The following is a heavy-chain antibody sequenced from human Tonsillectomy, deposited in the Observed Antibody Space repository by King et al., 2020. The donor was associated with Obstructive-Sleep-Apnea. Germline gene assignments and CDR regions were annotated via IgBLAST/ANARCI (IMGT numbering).Heavy chain of an antibody. CDR2: ISYDGSNK. CDR3: AKSPPITMIVVVPHGDYFDY. Sequence: VQLVESGGGVVQPGRSLRLSCAASGFTFSSYGMHWVRQAPGKGLEWVAVISYDGSNKYYADSVKGRFTISRDNSKNTLYLQMNSLRAEDTAVYYCAKSPPITMIVVVPHGDYFDYWGQGTLVTVSS. V-gene: IGHV3-30*18. J-gene: IGHJ4*02. CDR1: GFTFSSYG. D-gene: IGHD3-22*01.